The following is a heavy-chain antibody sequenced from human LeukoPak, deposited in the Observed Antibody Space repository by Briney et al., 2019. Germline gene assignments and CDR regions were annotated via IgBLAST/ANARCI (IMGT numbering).Heavy chain of an antibody. J-gene: IGHJ4*02. D-gene: IGHD2-2*01. CDR2: INPSGGST. Sequence: ASVKVSCKASGYTFTSYYMHWVRQAPGQGLEWMGIINPSGGSTSYAQKFQGRVTMTRDTSTSTVYMELSSLRSEDTAVYYCARPSRGYCSITSCFRLDDWGQGTLVTVSS. V-gene: IGHV1-46*01. CDR1: GYTFTSYY. CDR3: ARPSRGYCSITSCFRLDD.